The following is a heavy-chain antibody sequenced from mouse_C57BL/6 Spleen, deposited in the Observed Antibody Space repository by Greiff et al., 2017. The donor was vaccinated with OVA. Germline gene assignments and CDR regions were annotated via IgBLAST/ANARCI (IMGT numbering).Heavy chain of an antibody. CDR2: ISSGGSYT. J-gene: IGHJ2*01. CDR1: GFTFSSYG. V-gene: IGHV5-6*01. CDR3: ARHNKGFDY. Sequence: EVQVVESGGDLVKPGGSLKLSCAASGFTFSSYGMSWVRQTPDKRLEWVATISSGGSYTYYPDSVKGRFTISRDNAKNTLYLQMSSLKSEDTAMYYCARHNKGFDYWGQGTTLTVSS.